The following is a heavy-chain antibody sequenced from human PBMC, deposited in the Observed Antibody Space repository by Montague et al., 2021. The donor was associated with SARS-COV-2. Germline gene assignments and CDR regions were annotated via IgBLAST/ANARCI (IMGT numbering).Heavy chain of an antibody. D-gene: IGHD3-22*01. Sequence: SLRLSCAASGFTFSSYAMHWVRQAPGKGLEWVAVISYDGSNKYYADPVKGRFTISRDNSKNTLYLQMNSLRAEGTAVYYCAKGYYYDTSGYLHPFDYWGQGTLVTVSS. CDR2: ISYDGSNK. J-gene: IGHJ4*02. CDR3: AKGYYYDTSGYLHPFDY. V-gene: IGHV3-30-3*01. CDR1: GFTFSSYA.